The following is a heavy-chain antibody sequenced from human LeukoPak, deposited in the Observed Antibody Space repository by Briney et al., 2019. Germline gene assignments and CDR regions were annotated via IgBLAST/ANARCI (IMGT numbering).Heavy chain of an antibody. CDR3: ARGIWSATRASYSMDV. CDR1: GYTFASYA. Sequence: ASVKVSCKASGYTFASYAIHWVRQAPGRRPEWMGWINAGNADTRYSQDFQGRVTISRDTSASTAYMEFSSLTSEDMAVYFCARGIWSATRASYSMDVWGKGTTVTVSS. CDR2: INAGNADT. J-gene: IGHJ6*03. V-gene: IGHV1-3*03. D-gene: IGHD3-3*01.